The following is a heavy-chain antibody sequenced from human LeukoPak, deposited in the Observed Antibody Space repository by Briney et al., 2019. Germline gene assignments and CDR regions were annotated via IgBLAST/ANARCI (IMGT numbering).Heavy chain of an antibody. D-gene: IGHD3-3*01. CDR2: IIPIFGTA. Sequence: ASVKVSCKASGGTFSSYAISWVRQAPGQGLEWMGGIIPIFGTANYAQKFQGRVTMTEDTSTDTAYMELSSLRSEDTAVYYCGTGTIFGVAVNGMDVWGQGTTVTVSS. J-gene: IGHJ6*02. CDR3: GTGTIFGVAVNGMDV. CDR1: GGTFSSYA. V-gene: IGHV1-69*06.